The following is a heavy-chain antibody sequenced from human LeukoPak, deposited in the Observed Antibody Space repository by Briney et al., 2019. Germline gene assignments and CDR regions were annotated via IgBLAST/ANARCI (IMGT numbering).Heavy chain of an antibody. CDR2: IYSGGST. Sequence: GGSLRLSCAASEFSVGSNYMTWVRQAPGKGLEWVSLIYSGGSTYYADSVKGRFTISRDNSKNTLYLQMNSLRAEDTAVYYCARESEYYYGSGSYYGYWGQGTLVTVSS. D-gene: IGHD3-10*01. CDR1: EFSVGSNY. CDR3: ARESEYYYGSGSYYGY. J-gene: IGHJ4*02. V-gene: IGHV3-66*01.